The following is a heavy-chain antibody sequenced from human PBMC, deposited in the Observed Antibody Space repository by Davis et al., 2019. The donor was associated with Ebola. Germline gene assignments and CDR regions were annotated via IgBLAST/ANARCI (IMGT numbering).Heavy chain of an antibody. CDR3: ARDRTPRAPLSCRDGYNCGTWYFDL. V-gene: IGHV4-4*07. CDR1: GGSISSYY. Sequence: PSETLSLTCTVSGGSISSYYWGWIRQPPGKGLEWIGRIYTSGSTNYNPSLKSRVTMSVDTSKNQFSLKLSSVTAADTAVYYCARDRTPRAPLSCRDGYNCGTWYFDLWGRGTLVTVSS. J-gene: IGHJ2*01. D-gene: IGHD5-24*01. CDR2: IYTSGST.